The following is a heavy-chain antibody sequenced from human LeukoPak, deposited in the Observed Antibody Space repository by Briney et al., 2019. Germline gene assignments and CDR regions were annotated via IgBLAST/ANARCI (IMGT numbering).Heavy chain of an antibody. CDR3: ARDPLRGYCSSTSCYTGWFDP. D-gene: IGHD2-2*02. Sequence: GGSLRLSCAASGFTFSSYSMSWVRQAPGKGLEWVSYISSSSSTIYYADSVKGRFTISRDNAKNSLYLQMNSLRAEDTAVYYCARDPLRGYCSSTSCYTGWFDPWGQGTLVTVSS. J-gene: IGHJ5*02. CDR1: GFTFSSYS. CDR2: ISSSSSTI. V-gene: IGHV3-48*04.